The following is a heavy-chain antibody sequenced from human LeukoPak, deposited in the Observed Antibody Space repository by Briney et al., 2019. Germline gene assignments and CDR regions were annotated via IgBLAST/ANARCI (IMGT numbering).Heavy chain of an antibody. V-gene: IGHV5-51*01. D-gene: IGHD4-17*01. CDR1: GFSLTTYG. CDR2: IYLGDSDT. CDR3: ARHFRSNGDYGPPDY. Sequence: GESLKISCRGSGFSLTTYGIDWVRQTPGKGLEWIGIIYLGDSDTRYSPSFQGQVTISADKSISTAYLQWSSLKASDSAMYYCARHFRSNGDYGPPDYWGQGTLVTVSS. J-gene: IGHJ4*02.